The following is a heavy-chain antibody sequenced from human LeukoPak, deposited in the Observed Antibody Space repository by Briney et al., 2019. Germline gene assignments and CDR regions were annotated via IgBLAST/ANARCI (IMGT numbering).Heavy chain of an antibody. D-gene: IGHD2-15*01. V-gene: IGHV1-18*01. Sequence: ASVKVSCKASGGTFSSYGISWVRQAPGQGLEWMGWISAYNGNTNYAQKLQGRVTMTTDTSTSTAYMELRSLRSDDTAVYYCARGYCSGGSCYGAFDICGQGTMVTVSS. CDR1: GGTFSSYG. CDR3: ARGYCSGGSCYGAFDI. J-gene: IGHJ3*02. CDR2: ISAYNGNT.